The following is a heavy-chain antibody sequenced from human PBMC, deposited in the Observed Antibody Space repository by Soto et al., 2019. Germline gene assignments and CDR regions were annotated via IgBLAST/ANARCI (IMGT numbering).Heavy chain of an antibody. Sequence: GGSLRLSCAASGFSFSGYGMEWVRLAPGKGLEWVAATTYDGGIKHYVDSVKGRFTISRDNSKNTLYLQMNSLRVEDTATYYCAGALENPYFYYVLNVWGQGTTVTVTS. J-gene: IGHJ6*02. CDR1: GFSFSGYG. D-gene: IGHD1-1*01. CDR3: AGALENPYFYYVLNV. CDR2: TTYDGGIK. V-gene: IGHV3-30*03.